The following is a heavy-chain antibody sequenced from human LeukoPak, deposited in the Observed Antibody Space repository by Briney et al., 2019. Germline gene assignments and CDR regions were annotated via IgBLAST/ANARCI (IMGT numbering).Heavy chain of an antibody. CDR2: ISSSSSYI. CDR3: ARGSRVWFGELLFDY. Sequence: GGSLRLSCAASGFTVSSNYMNWVRQAPGKGLEWVSSISSSSSYIYYADSVKGRFTTSRDNAKNSLYLQMNSLRAEDTAVYYCARGSRVWFGELLFDYWGQGTLVTVSS. CDR1: GFTVSSNY. J-gene: IGHJ4*02. D-gene: IGHD3-10*01. V-gene: IGHV3-21*01.